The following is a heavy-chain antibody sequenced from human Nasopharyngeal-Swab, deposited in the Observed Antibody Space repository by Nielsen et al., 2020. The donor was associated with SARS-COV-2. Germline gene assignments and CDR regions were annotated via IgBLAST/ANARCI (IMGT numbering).Heavy chain of an antibody. CDR3: ARDRSGLHFDY. CDR1: GSSVSSSSHY. CDR2: IYYSGST. V-gene: IGHV4-61*01. D-gene: IGHD2-15*01. Sequence: SETLSLTCRVSGSSVSSSSHYWSWIRQPPGKGLEWIGYIYYSGSTNYNPSLKSRVTISVDTSKNQFSLKLSSVTAADTAVYYCARDRSGLHFDYWGQGTLVTVSS. J-gene: IGHJ4*02.